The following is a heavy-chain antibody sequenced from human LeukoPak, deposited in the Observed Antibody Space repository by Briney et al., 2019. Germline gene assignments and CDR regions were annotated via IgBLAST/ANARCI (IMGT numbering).Heavy chain of an antibody. CDR1: GYTFISYD. D-gene: IGHD2-21*01. CDR2: MNPNSGNT. V-gene: IGHV1-8*01. CDR3: ARGTSLEAAYYYYYYMDV. J-gene: IGHJ6*03. Sequence: ASVKVSCKASGYTFISYDINWVRQATGQGLEWMGWMNPNSGNTGYAQKFQGRVTITRNTSISTAYMELSSLRSEDTAVYYCARGTSLEAAYYYYYYMDVWGKGTTVTVSS.